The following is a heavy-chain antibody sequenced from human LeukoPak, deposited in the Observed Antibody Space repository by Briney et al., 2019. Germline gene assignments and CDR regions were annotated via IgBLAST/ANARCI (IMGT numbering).Heavy chain of an antibody. J-gene: IGHJ4*02. V-gene: IGHV3-53*01. D-gene: IGHD3-10*01. CDR3: ASGGLGARKYYSDPFHY. CDR2: LYSAGST. Sequence: GGSLILSCAVSGFTVSSNYVSWVRQAPGKGLEWVSILYSAGSTYYADSVRGRFTISRDSSKNTVCLQMNSRRAEDTAIYYCASGGLGARKYYSDPFHYWGQGTLVTVSS. CDR1: GFTVSSNY.